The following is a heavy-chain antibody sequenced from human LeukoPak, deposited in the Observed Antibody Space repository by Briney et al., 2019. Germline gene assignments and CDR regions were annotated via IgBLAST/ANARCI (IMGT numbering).Heavy chain of an antibody. CDR2: IYYSGST. J-gene: IGHJ4*02. CDR1: GGSISSSSYY. D-gene: IGHD3-22*01. V-gene: IGHV4-39*01. CDR3: ARLSRGSRGYYDSSGYYADY. Sequence: PSETLSLTCTVSGGSISSSSYYWGWIRQPPGKGLEWIGSIYYSGSTYYNPSLKSRVTISVDTSKNQFSLKLSSVTAADTAVYYCARLSRGSRGYYDSSGYYADYWGQGTLVTVSS.